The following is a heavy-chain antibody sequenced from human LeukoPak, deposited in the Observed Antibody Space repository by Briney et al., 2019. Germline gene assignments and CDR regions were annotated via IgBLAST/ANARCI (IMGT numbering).Heavy chain of an antibody. CDR1: GGSFSGYY. CDR3: ARGSPRSLRYFDWQIFDY. CDR2: INHSGST. Sequence: SETLSLTCAVYGGSFSGYYWSWIRKPQGKGLELNGEINHSGSTNYSPSLKRRVTISVDTSKNQFSLMLSSVTAADTAVYYCARGSPRSLRYFDWQIFDYWGQGTLVTVSS. J-gene: IGHJ4*02. D-gene: IGHD3-9*01. V-gene: IGHV4-34*01.